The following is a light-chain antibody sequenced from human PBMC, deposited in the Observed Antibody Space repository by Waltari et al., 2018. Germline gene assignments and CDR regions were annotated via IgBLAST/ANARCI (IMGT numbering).Light chain of an antibody. CDR1: SLRSYY. J-gene: IGLJ2*01. Sequence: SSELTQDPAVSVALGQTVRITCQGDSLRSYYASWYQQKPGQAPVLVIYGKNNRPSGIPDRVSGSSSGNTASLTITGAQAEDEADYYCNSRDSSGNLPFGGGTKLTVL. V-gene: IGLV3-19*01. CDR2: GKN. CDR3: NSRDSSGNLP.